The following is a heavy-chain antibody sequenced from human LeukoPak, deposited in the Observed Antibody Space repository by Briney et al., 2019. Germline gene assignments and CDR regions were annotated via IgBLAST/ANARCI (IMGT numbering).Heavy chain of an antibody. D-gene: IGHD4-11*01. V-gene: IGHV3-30*04. Sequence: PGRSLRLSCAASGFTFSSYAMHWVRQAPGKGLEWVAVISYDGSNKYYADSVKGRFTISRDNSKNTLYLQMNSLRAEDTAVYYCAKDMEVGTTAFDYWGQGTLVTVSS. CDR1: GFTFSSYA. CDR2: ISYDGSNK. J-gene: IGHJ4*02. CDR3: AKDMEVGTTAFDY.